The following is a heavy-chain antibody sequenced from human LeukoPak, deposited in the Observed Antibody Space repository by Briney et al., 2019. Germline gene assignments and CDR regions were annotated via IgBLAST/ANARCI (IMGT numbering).Heavy chain of an antibody. Sequence: PGGSLRLSCAASGFTFSSYSMNWVRQAPGKGLEWVAVISYDGSNKYYADSVRGRFTISRDNSKNTLYLEMNSLRAEDTAVFYCARDAWAYYYYYMDVWGKGTTVTVSS. J-gene: IGHJ6*03. CDR3: ARDAWAYYYYYMDV. V-gene: IGHV3-30*03. CDR2: ISYDGSNK. CDR1: GFTFSSYS.